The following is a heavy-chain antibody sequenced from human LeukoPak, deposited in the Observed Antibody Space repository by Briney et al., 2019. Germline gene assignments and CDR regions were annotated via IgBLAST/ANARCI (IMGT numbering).Heavy chain of an antibody. Sequence: GGSLRLSCAASGYTVSSNSMSWVRQAPGQGLEWVSVIYSGGSTYYEDSVKGRFTISRDISKNTLYLQMNSLRGEDTAVYYCARGRFSTTWANFEAFDIWGQGTMVTVSS. J-gene: IGHJ3*02. D-gene: IGHD6-13*01. CDR3: ARGRFSTTWANFEAFDI. CDR1: GYTVSSNS. CDR2: IYSGGST. V-gene: IGHV3-53*01.